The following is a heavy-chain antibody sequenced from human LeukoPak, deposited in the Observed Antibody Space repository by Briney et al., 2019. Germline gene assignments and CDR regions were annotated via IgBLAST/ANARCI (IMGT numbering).Heavy chain of an antibody. D-gene: IGHD3-10*01. Sequence: ASVKVSCKASGYTFTSYDINWVRQATGQGLEWMGWMSPNSGNTGYAQKFQGRVTMTRNTSISTAYMELSSLRSEDTAVYYCARGGRFTMVRGVIISPDYYGMDVWGQGTTVTVSS. CDR1: GYTFTSYD. J-gene: IGHJ6*02. V-gene: IGHV1-8*01. CDR2: MSPNSGNT. CDR3: ARGGRFTMVRGVIISPDYYGMDV.